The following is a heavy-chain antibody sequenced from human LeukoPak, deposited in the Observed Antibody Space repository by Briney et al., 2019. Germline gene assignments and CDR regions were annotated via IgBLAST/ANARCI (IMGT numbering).Heavy chain of an antibody. CDR3: ARIGSGSYYNALIDY. D-gene: IGHD3-10*01. J-gene: IGHJ4*02. Sequence: GESLKISCKGSGYSFTSYWIGWVRQMPGKGLEWMGIIYPGDSDTRYSPSFQGQVTISADKSISTAYLQWSSLKASDTAMYYCARIGSGSYYNALIDYWSQGTLVTVSS. CDR2: IYPGDSDT. CDR1: GYSFTSYW. V-gene: IGHV5-51*01.